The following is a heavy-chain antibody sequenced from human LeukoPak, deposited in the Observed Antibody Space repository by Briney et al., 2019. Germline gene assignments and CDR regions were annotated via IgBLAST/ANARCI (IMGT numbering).Heavy chain of an antibody. CDR2: INPNSGGT. D-gene: IGHD6-19*01. CDR1: GYTFTGYY. CDR3: AREGIAVDSYNWFDP. J-gene: IGHJ5*02. V-gene: IGHV1-2*02. Sequence: ASVKVSCKASGYTFTGYYMHWVRQAPGQGLEWMGWINPNSGGTNYAQKFQGRVTMTRDTSISTAYMELSRLRSDDTAVYYCAREGIAVDSYNWFDPWGQGTLVTVSS.